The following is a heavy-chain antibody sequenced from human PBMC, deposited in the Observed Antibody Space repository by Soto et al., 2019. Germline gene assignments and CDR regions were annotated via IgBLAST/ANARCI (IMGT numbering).Heavy chain of an antibody. Sequence: ASVKVSCKASGYTFTSYGISWVRQAPGQGLEWMGWITAYNGNTNYAQKVQGRVTMTTDTSTSTAYMELRRLRSDDTAVYYCARDRGYSSSSGGDVDYWGQGTLVTVSS. CDR1: GYTFTSYG. CDR2: ITAYNGNT. D-gene: IGHD6-6*01. V-gene: IGHV1-18*01. CDR3: ARDRGYSSSSGGDVDY. J-gene: IGHJ4*02.